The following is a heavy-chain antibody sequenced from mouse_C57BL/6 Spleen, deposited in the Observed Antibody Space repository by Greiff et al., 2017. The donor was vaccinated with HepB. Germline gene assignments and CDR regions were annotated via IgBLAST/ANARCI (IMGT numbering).Heavy chain of an antibody. CDR2: INPSNGGT. D-gene: IGHD3-2*02. J-gene: IGHJ4*01. CDR1: GYTFTRYW. V-gene: IGHV1-53*01. CDR3: SRVVRSGYHSYYYAMDS. Sequence: QVQLQQPGTELVKPGASVKMSCKASGYTFTRYWMHWVKQRPGQGLEWIGNINPSNGGTNYNEKFKSKATLTVDKSSSTAYMQLSSLTSEDSAVYYCSRVVRSGYHSYYYAMDSWCQATSVIFSS.